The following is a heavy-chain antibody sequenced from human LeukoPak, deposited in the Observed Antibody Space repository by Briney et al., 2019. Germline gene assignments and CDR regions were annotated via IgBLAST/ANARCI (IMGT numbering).Heavy chain of an antibody. CDR1: GGTFSSYA. V-gene: IGHV1-69*01. J-gene: IGHJ4*02. CDR2: IIPIFGTA. Sequence: SVKVSCKASGGTFSSYAISWVRQAPGQGLEWMGGIIPIFGTANYAQKFQGRVTTTADESTSTAYMELSSLRSEDTAVYYCARCKYSYGHHLDYWGQGTLVTVSS. CDR3: ARCKYSYGHHLDY. D-gene: IGHD5-18*01.